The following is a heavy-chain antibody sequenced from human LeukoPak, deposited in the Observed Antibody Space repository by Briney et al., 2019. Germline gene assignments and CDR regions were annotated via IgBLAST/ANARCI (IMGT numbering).Heavy chain of an antibody. V-gene: IGHV4-39*01. Sequence: SETLSLTCSVSGGSISSSNYYWGWIRQSPGKGLEWIGSVYYSGSTYDNPSLKSRITVSVDASKNQFSLKVSSVTAADTAVYYCARLLYDGGGYYYFDYWGQGTLVSVSS. CDR1: GGSISSSNYY. J-gene: IGHJ4*02. CDR3: ARLLYDGGGYYYFDY. CDR2: VYYSGST. D-gene: IGHD3-22*01.